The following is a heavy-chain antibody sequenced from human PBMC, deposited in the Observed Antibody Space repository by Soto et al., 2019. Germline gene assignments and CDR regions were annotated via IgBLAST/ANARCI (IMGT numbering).Heavy chain of an antibody. CDR3: TRDHRVVAAAGYFDP. CDR2: IIPIFGTA. V-gene: IGHV1-69*01. CDR1: GGTFSSYA. J-gene: IGHJ5*02. D-gene: IGHD6-13*01. Sequence: QVQLVQSGAEVKKPGSSVKVSCKASGGTFSSYAISWVRQAPGQGLEWMGGIIPIFGTANYAQKFQGRVAITADESTSTAYMELSSLRSEDTAVYYCTRDHRVVAAAGYFDPWGQGTLVTVSS.